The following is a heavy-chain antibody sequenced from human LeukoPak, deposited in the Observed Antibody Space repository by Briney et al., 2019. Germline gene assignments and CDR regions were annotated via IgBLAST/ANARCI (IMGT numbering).Heavy chain of an antibody. V-gene: IGHV5-51*01. D-gene: IGHD4-17*01. CDR2: IYPGDSYT. J-gene: IGHJ6*02. Sequence: GESLKISCKGSGYSFITYRIGWVRQMPGKGLEWMGIIYPGDSYTNYSPSFQGHVTISADKSISTAYLQWSSLKASDTAMYYCARLRYYGMDVWGQGTTVTVSS. CDR3: ARLRYYGMDV. CDR1: GYSFITYR.